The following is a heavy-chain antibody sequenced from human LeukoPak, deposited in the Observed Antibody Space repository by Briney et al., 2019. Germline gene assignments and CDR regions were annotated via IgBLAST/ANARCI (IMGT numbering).Heavy chain of an antibody. D-gene: IGHD3-22*01. CDR2: IWYDGSNK. CDR1: GFTFSSYG. V-gene: IGHV3-33*01. CDR3: ARGYYDSSYYYYYGMDV. J-gene: IGHJ6*02. Sequence: PGRSLRLSCAASGFTFSSYGMHWVRQAPGKGLEWVAVIWYDGSNKYYADSVKGRFTISRDNSKNTLYLQMNSLRAEDMAVYYCARGYYDSSYYYYYGMDVWGQGTTVTVSS.